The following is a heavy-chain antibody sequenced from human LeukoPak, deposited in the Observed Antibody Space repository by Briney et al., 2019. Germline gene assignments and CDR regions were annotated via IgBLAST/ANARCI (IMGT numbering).Heavy chain of an antibody. D-gene: IGHD3-9*01. CDR1: GFTFSNAW. V-gene: IGHV3-15*01. J-gene: IGHJ3*02. Sequence: GGSLRLSCAVSGFTFSNAWMSWVRQAPGKGLEWVGRIKSKTDGGTTDYAAPVKGRFTISRGDSKNTLYLQMNSLKTEDTAVYYCTTDILTGDDAFDIWGQGTMVTVSS. CDR2: IKSKTDGGTT. CDR3: TTDILTGDDAFDI.